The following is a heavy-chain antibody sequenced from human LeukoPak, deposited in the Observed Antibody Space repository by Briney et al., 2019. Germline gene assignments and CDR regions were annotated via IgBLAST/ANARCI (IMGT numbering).Heavy chain of an antibody. Sequence: GGSLRLSCAASGFTLSSYGMHWVRQAPGKGLEWVAVISYDGSNKYYADSVKGRFTISRDNSKNTLYLQMNSLRAEDTAVYYCAKPNSSSFDYWGQGTLVTVSS. CDR2: ISYDGSNK. CDR1: GFTLSSYG. D-gene: IGHD6-13*01. CDR3: AKPNSSSFDY. J-gene: IGHJ4*02. V-gene: IGHV3-30*18.